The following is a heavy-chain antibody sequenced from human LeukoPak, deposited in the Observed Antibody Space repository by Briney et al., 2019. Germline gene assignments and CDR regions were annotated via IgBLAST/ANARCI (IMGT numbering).Heavy chain of an antibody. CDR3: ASSSITIFGVVRGTWFDP. CDR1: NSSISTYY. V-gene: IGHV4-59*01. CDR2: VDSRGNS. J-gene: IGHJ5*02. D-gene: IGHD3-3*01. Sequence: PSETLSLTCAVSNSSISTYYWTWIRQAPGNGLEWIGYVDSRGNSNYNPSLKSRVTISLDSSRKQFSLRVTSVTAADTAVYYCASSSITIFGVVRGTWFDPWGQGTLVTVSS.